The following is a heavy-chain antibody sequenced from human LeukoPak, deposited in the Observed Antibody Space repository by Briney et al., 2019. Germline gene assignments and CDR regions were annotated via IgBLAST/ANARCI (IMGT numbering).Heavy chain of an antibody. CDR1: GYSFTSYW. CDR2: IYPGDSDI. J-gene: IGHJ5*02. CDR3: ARLGQPNNWNDEWFDP. Sequence: GESLKISCKGSGYSFTSYWIGWVRQMSGKGLEWMGIIYPGDSDIRYSPSFQGQVTISADKSISTAYLQWSSLKASDTAMYYCARLGQPNNWNDEWFDPWGQGTLVTVSS. V-gene: IGHV5-51*01. D-gene: IGHD1-20*01.